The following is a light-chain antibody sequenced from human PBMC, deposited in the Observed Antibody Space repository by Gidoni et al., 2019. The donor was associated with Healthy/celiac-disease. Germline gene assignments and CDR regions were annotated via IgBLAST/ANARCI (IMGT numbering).Light chain of an antibody. Sequence: EIAMTQSPATLSVSPGERATLSCRASQSVSSNLAWYQQKPGHAPRLLIYGASTRATGIPARFSGSGSGTEFTLTISSLQSEDFAVYYCQQYNNCPPLTFGGGTKVEIK. V-gene: IGKV3-15*01. J-gene: IGKJ4*01. CDR2: GAS. CDR1: QSVSSN. CDR3: QQYNNCPPLT.